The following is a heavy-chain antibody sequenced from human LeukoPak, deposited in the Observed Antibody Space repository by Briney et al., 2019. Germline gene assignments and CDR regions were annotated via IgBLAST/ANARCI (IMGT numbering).Heavy chain of an antibody. CDR2: INHSGST. J-gene: IGHJ4*02. D-gene: IGHD2-21*01. CDR3: ARMVYCGGDCHGFDY. Sequence: SETLSLTSAVYGGSFSGYYWSWIRQSPGKGLEWIEEINHSGSTNFNPSLTSRVTISVDTSKNQFSLKLSSVTAADTAVYYCARMVYCGGDCHGFDYWGQGTLVTVSS. CDR1: GGSFSGYY. V-gene: IGHV4-34*01.